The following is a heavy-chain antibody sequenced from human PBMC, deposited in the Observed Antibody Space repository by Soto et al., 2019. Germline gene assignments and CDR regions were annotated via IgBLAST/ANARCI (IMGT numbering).Heavy chain of an antibody. J-gene: IGHJ3*02. CDR1: GFTFSSYA. CDR2: ISGSGGST. CDR3: AKDVNSYYYDSSGWDAFDI. D-gene: IGHD3-22*01. V-gene: IGHV3-23*01. Sequence: PGGSLRLSCAASGFTFSSYAMSWVRQAPGEGLEWVSAISGSGGSTYYADSVKGRFTISRDNSKNTLYLQMNSLRAEDTAVYYCAKDVNSYYYDSSGWDAFDIWGQGTMVTVSS.